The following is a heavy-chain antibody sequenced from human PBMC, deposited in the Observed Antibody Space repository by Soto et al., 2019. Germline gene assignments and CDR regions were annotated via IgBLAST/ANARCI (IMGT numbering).Heavy chain of an antibody. V-gene: IGHV1-2*07. J-gene: IGHJ5*02. CDR3: ARDSPLTTGWFDP. CDR2: IDPNSGGT. CDR1: GYTFTDYY. Sequence: QVQLVQSGAEVKKPGASVRVSCKASGYTFTDYYLHWVRQAPGQGLEWLGWIDPNSGGTPYARKFQGRVTMTRDTSTSTAYMERSRLKSDDTAIYYCARDSPLTTGWFDPWGQGTLVTVSS. D-gene: IGHD4-17*01.